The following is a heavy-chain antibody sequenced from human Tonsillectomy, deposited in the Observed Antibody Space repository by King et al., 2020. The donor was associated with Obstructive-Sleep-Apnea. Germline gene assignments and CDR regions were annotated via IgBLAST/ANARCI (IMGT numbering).Heavy chain of an antibody. CDR2: IYWDDDK. J-gene: IGHJ6*02. CDR1: GFSLSSSGVG. V-gene: IGHV2-5*02. Sequence: ITLKESGPTLVKPTQTLTLTCTFSGFSLSSSGVGVGWIRQPPGKALEWLALIYWDDDKRYIPSLKSRVTITKDTSKNQVVLTMTNMDPVDTAEYYCAHSRFSSSLWGMDVWGQGTTVTVSS. D-gene: IGHD6-13*01. CDR3: AHSRFSSSLWGMDV.